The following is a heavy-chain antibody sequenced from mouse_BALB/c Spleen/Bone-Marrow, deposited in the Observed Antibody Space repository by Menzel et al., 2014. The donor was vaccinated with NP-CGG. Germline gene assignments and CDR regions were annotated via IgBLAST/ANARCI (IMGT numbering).Heavy chain of an antibody. CDR3: ANYYYGSSLFAY. Sequence: EVNLVESGAELVKPGASVKLSCTASGFNIKDTYMHWVKQRPEQGLEWIGRIDPSNANPKYDPKAQGKATKTADTASNTAYLQPSSLTSEDTGVNYCANYYYGSSLFAYWGQGTLVTVSA. D-gene: IGHD1-1*01. CDR1: GFNIKDTY. J-gene: IGHJ3*01. V-gene: IGHV14-3*02. CDR2: IDPSNANP.